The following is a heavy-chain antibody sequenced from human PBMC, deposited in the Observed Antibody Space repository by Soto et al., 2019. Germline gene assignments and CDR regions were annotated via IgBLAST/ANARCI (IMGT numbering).Heavy chain of an antibody. CDR1: GDRFSSHW. CDR2: IYPGDSNI. V-gene: IGHV5-51*01. D-gene: IGHD6-6*01. CDR3: ARHLDEYSSASGFDY. Sequence: XESQNISLKGSGDRFSSHWIGLVRQMPGKGLEWMGIIYPGDSNIRYSPSFEGQIDMSADRSINTAYLRLSSLKASDTATYYCARHLDEYSSASGFDYWGQGTLVTVSS. J-gene: IGHJ4*02.